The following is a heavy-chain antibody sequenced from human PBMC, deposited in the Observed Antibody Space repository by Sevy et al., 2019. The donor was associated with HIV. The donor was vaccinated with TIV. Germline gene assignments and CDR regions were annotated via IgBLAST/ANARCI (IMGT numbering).Heavy chain of an antibody. CDR1: EFTFDDYA. CDR2: ISWNSGSI. J-gene: IGHJ6*02. D-gene: IGHD2-2*01. CDR3: AKDIVVVPAAIYYYYGMDV. V-gene: IGHV3-9*01. Sequence: GGSLRLSCAASEFTFDDYAMHWVRQAPGKGLEWVSGISWNSGSIGYADSVKGRFTISRDKAKNSLSLQMNSLRAEDTALYYCAKDIVVVPAAIYYYYGMDVWGLGTTVTVSS.